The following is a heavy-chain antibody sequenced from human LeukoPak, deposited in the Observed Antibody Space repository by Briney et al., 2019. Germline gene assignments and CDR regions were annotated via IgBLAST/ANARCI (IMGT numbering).Heavy chain of an antibody. J-gene: IGHJ4*02. Sequence: GGSLRLSCAASGFTFSNAWMSWVRQAPGEGLEWVGRIKRKRNGGTIDYAAPVKGRFPISRDDSKNTLYLQMNRLKTEDTAIYYCATGVAVAGLVPFDYWGQGTLVTVSS. D-gene: IGHD6-19*01. CDR1: GFTFSNAW. CDR3: ATGVAVAGLVPFDY. V-gene: IGHV3-15*01. CDR2: IKRKRNGGTI.